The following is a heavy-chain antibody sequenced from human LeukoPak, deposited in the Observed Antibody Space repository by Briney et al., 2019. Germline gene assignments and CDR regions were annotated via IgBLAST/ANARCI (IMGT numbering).Heavy chain of an antibody. D-gene: IGHD3-22*01. CDR1: GYAFTSYA. CDR3: ARDLPIYYDSSGYYLEGYAFDI. V-gene: IGHV7-4-1*02. Sequence: ASVKVSCKASGYAFTSYAMNWVRQAPGQGLEWMGWINTNTGNPTYAQGFTGRFVFSLDTSVSTAYLQISSLKAEDTAVYYCARDLPIYYDSSGYYLEGYAFDIWGQGTMVTVSS. J-gene: IGHJ3*02. CDR2: INTNTGNP.